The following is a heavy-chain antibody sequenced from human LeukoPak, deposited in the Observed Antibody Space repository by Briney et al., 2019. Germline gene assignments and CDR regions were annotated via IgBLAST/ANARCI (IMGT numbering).Heavy chain of an antibody. J-gene: IGHJ5*02. V-gene: IGHV4-59*01. Sequence: PSETLSLTCTVSGGSISSYYWSWIRQPPGKGLEWIGYIYYSGSTNYNPSLKSRVTISVDTSKNQFSLKLGSVTAADTAVYYCARDHRSDDDYGDYWFDPWGQGTLVTVSS. CDR2: IYYSGST. CDR3: ARDHRSDDDYGDYWFDP. CDR1: GGSISSYY. D-gene: IGHD4-17*01.